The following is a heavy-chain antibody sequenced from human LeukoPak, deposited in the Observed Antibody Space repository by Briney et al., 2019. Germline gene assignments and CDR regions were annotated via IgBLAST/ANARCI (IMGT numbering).Heavy chain of an antibody. J-gene: IGHJ4*02. CDR2: IYDGGFT. Sequence: GGSLRLSCAGSGFTVSNNYMAWVRQAPGKGLEWVSVIYDGGFTEYTDSVKGRFTISRDNANNSLYLQMNSLRAEDTALYYCAREYYENPNQLDYWGQGTLVTVSS. D-gene: IGHD3-22*01. V-gene: IGHV3-53*01. CDR3: AREYYENPNQLDY. CDR1: GFTVSNNY.